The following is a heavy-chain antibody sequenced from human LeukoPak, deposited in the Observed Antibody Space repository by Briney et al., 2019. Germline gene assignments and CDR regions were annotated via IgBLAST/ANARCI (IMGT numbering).Heavy chain of an antibody. CDR1: GFTFSSYS. V-gene: IGHV3-21*01. D-gene: IGHD5-24*01. Sequence: GGSLRLSCAASGFTFSSYSMNWVRQAPGKGLEWVSSISSSSSYIYYADSVKGRFTISGDNAKNSLYLQMNSLRAEDTAVYYCARGVSVEMATGRGQGTLVTVSS. CDR3: ARGVSVEMATG. J-gene: IGHJ4*02. CDR2: ISSSSSYI.